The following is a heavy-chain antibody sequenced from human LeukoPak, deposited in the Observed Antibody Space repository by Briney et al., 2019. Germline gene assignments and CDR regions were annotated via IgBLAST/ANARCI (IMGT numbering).Heavy chain of an antibody. J-gene: IGHJ4*02. CDR1: EFTFSSYS. D-gene: IGHD5-18*01. Sequence: PGGSLRLSCAASEFTFSSYSMNWVRQAPGKGLEWVSSISSSSTYIYYADSVKGRFTISRDNAKTSLYLQMNSLRAEDTAVYYCARAGYSYGPRGFDYWGQGTLVTVSS. CDR2: ISSSSTYI. V-gene: IGHV3-21*01. CDR3: ARAGYSYGPRGFDY.